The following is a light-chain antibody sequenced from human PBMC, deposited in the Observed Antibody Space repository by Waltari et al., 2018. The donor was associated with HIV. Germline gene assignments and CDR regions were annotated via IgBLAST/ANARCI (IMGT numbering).Light chain of an antibody. CDR1: SSDVGGYDY. CDR2: CVS. J-gene: IGLJ2*01. V-gene: IGLV2-11*01. Sequence: QSALTQPRSVSGSPGQSVTISCTGTSSDVGGYDYVSWYQQHPGKAPKVIISCVSRRPSGVPDRFSASKSGNTASLTISGLQAADEADYFCCSYASNYILIFGGGTKLTVL. CDR3: CSYASNYILI.